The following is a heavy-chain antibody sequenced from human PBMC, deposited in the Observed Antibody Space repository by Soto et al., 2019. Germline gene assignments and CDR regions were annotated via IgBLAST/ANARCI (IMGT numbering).Heavy chain of an antibody. CDR2: ICGRGINT. D-gene: IGHD3-9*01. Sequence: AWGSLRVSCAVSVFTFSNYAMTWVRQAPGKGLESVSAICGRGINTYYTDSVKGRFSISRDNSKSTLSLQMNSLRVEDTAVYYCAKASIKTPEGRFYYYYGMDVWGQGTTFTVSS. CDR1: VFTFSNYA. CDR3: AKASIKTPEGRFYYYYGMDV. V-gene: IGHV3-23*01. J-gene: IGHJ6*01.